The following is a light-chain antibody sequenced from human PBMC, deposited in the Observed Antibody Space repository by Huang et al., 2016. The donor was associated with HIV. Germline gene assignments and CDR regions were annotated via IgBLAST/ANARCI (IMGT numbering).Light chain of an antibody. CDR3: QQLSTYPRT. CDR2: GAS. Sequence: IPLTQSPSSLSASVGDRVTITCRASEGIGNDLAWYQQKPGKAPKLLVYGASTWQNGVPSRFSGTGSGTHFTLTISSLQPEDFATCYCQQLSTYPRTFGQGTKVEIK. CDR1: EGIGND. J-gene: IGKJ1*01. V-gene: IGKV1-9*01.